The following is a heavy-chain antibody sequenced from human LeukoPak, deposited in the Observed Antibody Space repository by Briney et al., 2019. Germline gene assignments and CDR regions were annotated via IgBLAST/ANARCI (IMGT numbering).Heavy chain of an antibody. CDR2: IYYSGST. Sequence: SETLSLTCTVSGGSISSYYWSWVRQPPGKGLEWIGYIYYSGSTNYNPSLKRRVTISVDTSKTPFSLKLTSVTAADTAVYYCARDPGRMVRGSRRGYDGNYYYMDVWGKGTTVTISS. D-gene: IGHD3-10*01. CDR3: ARDPGRMVRGSRRGYDGNYYYMDV. CDR1: GGSISSYY. V-gene: IGHV4-59*12. J-gene: IGHJ6*03.